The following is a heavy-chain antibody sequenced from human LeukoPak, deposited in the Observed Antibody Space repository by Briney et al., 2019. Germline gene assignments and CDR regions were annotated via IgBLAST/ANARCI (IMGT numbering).Heavy chain of an antibody. J-gene: IGHJ2*01. CDR1: GFTFGTYG. Sequence: GGSLRLSCEASGFTFGTYGMTWVRQAPGKGLEWVSGITGSSTWTYYADSVRGRFTISRDNSKNTLHLQMNNLTADDTAIYYCARELVSLGTGYFDLWGRGTLATVSS. CDR2: ITGSSTWT. CDR3: ARELVSLGTGYFDL. V-gene: IGHV3-23*01. D-gene: IGHD7-27*01.